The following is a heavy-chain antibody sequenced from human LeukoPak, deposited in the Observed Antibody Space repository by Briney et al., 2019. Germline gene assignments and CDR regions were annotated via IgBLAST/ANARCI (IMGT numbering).Heavy chain of an antibody. Sequence: GASVKVSCKASGYTFTSYGISWVRQAPGQGLEWMGWISAYNGNTNYAQKLQGRVTMTTDTSTSTAYMELRSLRSDDTAVYYCARVLSRTYYDFWSGYYSDYFDYWGQGTLVTVSS. V-gene: IGHV1-18*01. CDR3: ARVLSRTYYDFWSGYYSDYFDY. J-gene: IGHJ4*02. CDR2: ISAYNGNT. CDR1: GYTFTSYG. D-gene: IGHD3-3*01.